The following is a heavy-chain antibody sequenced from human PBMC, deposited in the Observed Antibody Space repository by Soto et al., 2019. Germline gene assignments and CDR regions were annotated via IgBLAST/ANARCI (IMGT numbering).Heavy chain of an antibody. CDR2: IYTSGST. D-gene: IGHD3-22*01. J-gene: IGHJ2*01. Sequence: SETLSLTCTVSGGSISSYYCSWIRQPAWKGLEWIGRIYTSGSTNYNPSLKSRVTMSVDTSKNQFSLKLSSVTAADTAVYYCVRDPYYYDSSGYNGYRYFDLSGRGSLLALSS. CDR1: GGSISSYY. V-gene: IGHV4-4*07. CDR3: VRDPYYYDSSGYNGYRYFDL.